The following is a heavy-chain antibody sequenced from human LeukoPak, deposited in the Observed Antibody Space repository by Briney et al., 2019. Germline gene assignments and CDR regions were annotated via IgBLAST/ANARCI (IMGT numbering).Heavy chain of an antibody. D-gene: IGHD1-26*01. V-gene: IGHV3-74*01. CDR2: INIDGRII. J-gene: IGHJ4*02. CDR1: GITFSSYW. Sequence: PGGSLRLSCAASGITFSSYWMHWVRQSPGKGLVWVSRINIDGRIITYADSVKGRFTISRDNAKNTLYLQMNSLRAEDTAVYYCAGGIGNYWGQGTLVTVSS. CDR3: AGGIGNY.